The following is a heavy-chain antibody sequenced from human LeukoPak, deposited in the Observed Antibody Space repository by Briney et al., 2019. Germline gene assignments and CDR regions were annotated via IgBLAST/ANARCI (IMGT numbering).Heavy chain of an antibody. CDR1: GYTFTGYD. J-gene: IGHJ4*02. Sequence: GASVRVSCKASGYTFTGYDINWVRQATGQGLGWMGWMNPNTGDTGYAQKFQGRVTMTRNSSIDTAYMELSGLRSEDTAVYYCTRGSLSGSSRDYWGQGTLLTVSS. CDR3: TRGSLSGSSRDY. CDR2: MNPNTGDT. V-gene: IGHV1-8*01. D-gene: IGHD1-26*01.